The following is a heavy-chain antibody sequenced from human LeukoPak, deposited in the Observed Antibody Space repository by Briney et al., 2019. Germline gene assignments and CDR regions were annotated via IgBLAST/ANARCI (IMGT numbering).Heavy chain of an antibody. CDR2: IYYSGST. CDR3: ARDLPPYYGSGSYDYYYYGTDV. J-gene: IGHJ6*04. V-gene: IGHV4-30-4*01. Sequence: SETLSLTCTVSGGSISSGDYYWSWIRQPPGKGLEWIGYIYYSGSTYYNPSLKSRVTISVDTSKNQFSLKLSSVTAADTAVYYCARDLPPYYGSGSYDYYYYGTDVWGKGTTVTVSS. CDR1: GGSISSGDYY. D-gene: IGHD3-10*01.